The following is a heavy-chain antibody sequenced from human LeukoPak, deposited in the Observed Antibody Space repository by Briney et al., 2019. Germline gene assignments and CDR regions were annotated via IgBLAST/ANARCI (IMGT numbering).Heavy chain of an antibody. J-gene: IGHJ6*02. Sequence: GGSLRLSCAASGFTFDDYGMSWVRQAPGRGLEWVSGINWNGGGTGYADSVKGRFTISRDNAKNSLYLQMNSLRAEDTALYHCARAGDCAESTARYYYYGMDVWGQGTTVTVSS. V-gene: IGHV3-20*01. CDR3: ARAGDCAESTARYYYYGMDV. D-gene: IGHD2-21*02. CDR2: INWNGGGT. CDR1: GFTFDDYG.